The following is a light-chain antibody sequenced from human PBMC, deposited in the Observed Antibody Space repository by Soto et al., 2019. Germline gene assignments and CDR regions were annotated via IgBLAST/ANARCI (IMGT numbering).Light chain of an antibody. CDR1: QTINKN. CDR2: SAS. Sequence: DIHLTQSPSSLSASLGDTVTITCRASQTINKNLNWSQKLPGQAPNLLIYSASDFPSCVPARFSGSGSGSDFTLTIAGLLPEDAGTYYCQQSFSTPYTFGQGT. V-gene: IGKV1-39*01. J-gene: IGKJ2*01. CDR3: QQSFSTPYT.